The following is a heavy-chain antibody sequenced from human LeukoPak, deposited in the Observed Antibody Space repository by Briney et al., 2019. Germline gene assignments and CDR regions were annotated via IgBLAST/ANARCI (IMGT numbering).Heavy chain of an antibody. CDR1: GGSISSYY. Sequence: PSETLSLTCTVSGGSISSYYWSWIRQPPGKGLEWIGYIYYSGSTNYNPSLKSRVTISVDTSKNQFSLKLSSVTAADTAVYYCARVGYYYGPPGWFDPWGQGTLVTVSS. CDR3: ARVGYYYGPPGWFDP. CDR2: IYYSGST. D-gene: IGHD3-10*01. J-gene: IGHJ5*02. V-gene: IGHV4-59*01.